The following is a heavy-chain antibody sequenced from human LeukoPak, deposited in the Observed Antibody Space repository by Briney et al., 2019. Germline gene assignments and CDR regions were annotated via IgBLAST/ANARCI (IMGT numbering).Heavy chain of an antibody. Sequence: PGGSLRLSCAASGFTFSSYAMSWVRQAPGKGLEWVAVIWYDGSNKYYADSVKGRFTISRDNSKNTLYLQMNSLRAEDTAVYYCARSRGGQWLSYGMDVWGQGTTVTVSS. CDR2: IWYDGSNK. V-gene: IGHV3-33*08. J-gene: IGHJ6*02. CDR3: ARSRGGQWLSYGMDV. CDR1: GFTFSSYA. D-gene: IGHD6-19*01.